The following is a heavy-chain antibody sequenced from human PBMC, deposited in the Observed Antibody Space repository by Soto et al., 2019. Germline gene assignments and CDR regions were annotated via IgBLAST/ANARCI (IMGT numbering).Heavy chain of an antibody. CDR1: GGSFSGYY. J-gene: IGHJ4*02. Sequence: QVQLQQWGAGLLKPSETLSLTCAVYGGSFSGYYWSWIRQPPGKGLEWIGEINHSGSTNYNPSLKSRVTISVDTSKNQFSLKLSSVTAADTAVYYCAKVEGYCSGGSCYPRFDYWGQGTLVTVSS. CDR2: INHSGST. V-gene: IGHV4-34*01. CDR3: AKVEGYCSGGSCYPRFDY. D-gene: IGHD2-15*01.